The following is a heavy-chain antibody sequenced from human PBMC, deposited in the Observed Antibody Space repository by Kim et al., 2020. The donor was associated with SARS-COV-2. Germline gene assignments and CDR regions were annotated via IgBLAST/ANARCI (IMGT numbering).Heavy chain of an antibody. J-gene: IGHJ4*02. CDR1: GFTFSNDC. D-gene: IGHD6-19*01. CDR2: IKSKTDGGTT. V-gene: IGHV3-15*01. CDR3: TTDDSSGFDY. Sequence: GGSLRLSCAASGFTFSNDCMSWVRQAPGKGLEWVGCIKSKTDGGTTDYAAHVRVRFTISRDDSKNTLYLQMNSLKTEDTAVYYCTTDDSSGFDYCGQGSLVTVSS.